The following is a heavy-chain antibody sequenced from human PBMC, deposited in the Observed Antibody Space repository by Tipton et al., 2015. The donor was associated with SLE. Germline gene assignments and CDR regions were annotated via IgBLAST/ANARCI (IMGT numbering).Heavy chain of an antibody. V-gene: IGHV4-34*01. J-gene: IGHJ5*02. CDR3: ARGGRQLVPFTWFDT. CDR1: DESFSGYY. CDR2: SNRDGSS. Sequence: GSLRLSCGFYDESFSGYYWNWIRQSPGKGLEWIGQSNRDGSSNYNPSLKSRVTISVDTTTNHFSLTLTSVTAADTAVYFCARGGRQLVPFTWFDTWGQGTLVTVSS. D-gene: IGHD5-24*01.